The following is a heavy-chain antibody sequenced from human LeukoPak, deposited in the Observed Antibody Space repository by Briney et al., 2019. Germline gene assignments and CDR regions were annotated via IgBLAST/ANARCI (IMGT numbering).Heavy chain of an antibody. D-gene: IGHD5-12*01. CDR3: PRGNLDIVGYTNNTFPY. Sequence: GGSLRLSCAASGFTFSSYGMHWVRQAPGKGLEWVAVISYDGSNKYYADSVKGRFTISRDNSKNTLYLQMNSLRAEDTAVYYCPRGNLDIVGYTNNTFPYWGREPWSPSPQ. CDR2: ISYDGSNK. CDR1: GFTFSSYG. V-gene: IGHV3-30*03. J-gene: IGHJ4*02.